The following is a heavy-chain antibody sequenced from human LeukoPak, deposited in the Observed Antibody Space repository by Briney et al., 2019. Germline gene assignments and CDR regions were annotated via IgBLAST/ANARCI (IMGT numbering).Heavy chain of an antibody. Sequence: ASVKVSCKASGYTFTGYYMHWVRQAPGQGLEWMGWINPNSGGTNYAQKFQGRVTMTRVTSISTAYMELSRLRSDDTAVYYCAREGPECSSTSCYFDYWGQGTLVTVSS. V-gene: IGHV1-2*02. CDR2: INPNSGGT. J-gene: IGHJ4*02. D-gene: IGHD2-2*01. CDR3: AREGPECSSTSCYFDY. CDR1: GYTFTGYY.